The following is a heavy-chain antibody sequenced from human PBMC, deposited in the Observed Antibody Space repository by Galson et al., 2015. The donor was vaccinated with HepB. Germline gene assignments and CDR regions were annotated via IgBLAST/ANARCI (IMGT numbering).Heavy chain of an antibody. CDR1: GFTFDPYT. CDR2: ISSSSSI. Sequence: SLRLSCAASGFTFDPYTMNWVRQAPGKGLEWVSYISSSSSIYYADSVKGRFTISRDDAKNSLYLQINSLRAEDTAVYYCARDRYYYDSSGHVFDYWGQGTLVTVSS. CDR3: ARDRYYYDSSGHVFDY. J-gene: IGHJ4*02. V-gene: IGHV3-48*04. D-gene: IGHD3-22*01.